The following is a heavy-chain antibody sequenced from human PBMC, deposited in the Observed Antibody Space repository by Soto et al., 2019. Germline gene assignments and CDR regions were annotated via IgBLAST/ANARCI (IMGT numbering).Heavy chain of an antibody. CDR2: ISDSGRTI. V-gene: IGHV3-48*03. CDR3: ASDLVHYDFWRRESYYSYYGMDV. J-gene: IGHJ6*02. CDR1: GFTFSSYE. Sequence: PGGSLRLSCAASGFTFSSYEMNWVRQAPGKGLEWVSDISDSGRTIYYADSVKGRFTVSRDDAENSVYLHMDGLRAEDTAVYYCASDLVHYDFWRRESYYSYYGMDVWGPGTTVTVSS. D-gene: IGHD3-3*01.